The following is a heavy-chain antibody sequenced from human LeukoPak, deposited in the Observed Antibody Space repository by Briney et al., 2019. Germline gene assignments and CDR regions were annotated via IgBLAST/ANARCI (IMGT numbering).Heavy chain of an antibody. Sequence: GESLKISCKGSGYSFTSYWIGWVRQMPGKGLEWMGIIYPGDSDTRYSPSFQGQVTISADKSISTAYLQWSSLKASDTAMYYCARTTEYCSSTSCHRGLIDYWGQGTLVTVSS. D-gene: IGHD2-2*01. J-gene: IGHJ4*02. CDR1: GYSFTSYW. V-gene: IGHV5-51*01. CDR2: IYPGDSDT. CDR3: ARTTEYCSSTSCHRGLIDY.